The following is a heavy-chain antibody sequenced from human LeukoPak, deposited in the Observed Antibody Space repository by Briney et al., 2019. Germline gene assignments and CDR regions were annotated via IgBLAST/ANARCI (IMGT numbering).Heavy chain of an antibody. J-gene: IGHJ4*02. CDR2: ISSSSSYI. CDR1: GFTFGDYG. D-gene: IGHD4-23*01. CDR3: ATSTVVTFDY. Sequence: GGSLRLSCAASGFTFGDYGMSWVRQAPGKGLEWVSSISSSSSYIYYADSVKGRFTISRDNAKNSLYLQMNSLRAEDTAVYYCATSTVVTFDYWGQGTLVTVSS. V-gene: IGHV3-21*01.